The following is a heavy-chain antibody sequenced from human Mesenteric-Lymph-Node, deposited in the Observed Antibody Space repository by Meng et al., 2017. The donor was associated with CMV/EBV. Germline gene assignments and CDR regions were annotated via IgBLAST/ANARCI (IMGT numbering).Heavy chain of an antibody. Sequence: GSLRLSCTVSGGSIRSYYWSWIRQPPGKGLEWIGSIYYSGSTNYNPSLKSRVTMLADTSKNQFSLKLSSVTAADTAVYYCARDASGGYNWFDPWGQGTLVTVSS. V-gene: IGHV4-59*01. CDR2: IYYSGST. CDR3: ARDASGGYNWFDP. D-gene: IGHD3-16*01. CDR1: GGSIRSYY. J-gene: IGHJ5*02.